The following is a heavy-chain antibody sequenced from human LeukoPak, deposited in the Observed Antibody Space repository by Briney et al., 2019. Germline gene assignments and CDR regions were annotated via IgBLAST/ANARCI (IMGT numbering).Heavy chain of an antibody. CDR2: ISAYNGNT. CDR3: ARDVRDCSSTSCHPWFDP. V-gene: IGHV1-18*01. CDR1: GYTFTSYG. D-gene: IGHD2-2*01. Sequence: ASVKVSCKASGYTFTSYGFSWVRQAPGQGLEWMGWISAYNGNTMYAQKLQGRVTMTTDTSTSTAYMELRSLRSDDTALYYCARDVRDCSSTSCHPWFDPWGQGTLVTVSS. J-gene: IGHJ5*02.